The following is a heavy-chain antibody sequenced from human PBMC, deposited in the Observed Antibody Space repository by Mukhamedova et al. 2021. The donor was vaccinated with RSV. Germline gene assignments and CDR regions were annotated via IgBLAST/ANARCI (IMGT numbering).Heavy chain of an antibody. CDR2: INPTSGDT. Sequence: GLEWMGWINPTSGDTNYAQRFQGRVTVTRDASIGTAYMELGSLTSDDTAVYYCTRDTSGARFDLWGQGTLVTVSS. D-gene: IGHD6-19*01. J-gene: IGHJ4*02. V-gene: IGHV1-2*02. CDR3: TRDTSGARFDL.